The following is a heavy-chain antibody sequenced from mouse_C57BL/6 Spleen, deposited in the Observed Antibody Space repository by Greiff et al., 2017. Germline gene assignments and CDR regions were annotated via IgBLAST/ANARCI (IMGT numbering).Heavy chain of an antibody. V-gene: IGHV5-6*01. Sequence: EVKLVESGGDLVKPGGSLKLSCAASGFTFSSYGMSWVRQTPDKRLEWVATISSGGSYTYYPDSVKGRFTISRDNAKNTLYLQMSSLKSEDTDMYYCARRDYGNTWFAYWGQGTLVTVSA. J-gene: IGHJ3*01. CDR3: ARRDYGNTWFAY. CDR1: GFTFSSYG. D-gene: IGHD2-1*01. CDR2: ISSGGSYT.